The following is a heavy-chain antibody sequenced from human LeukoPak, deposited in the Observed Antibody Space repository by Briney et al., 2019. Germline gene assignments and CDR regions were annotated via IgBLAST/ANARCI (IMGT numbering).Heavy chain of an antibody. J-gene: IGHJ4*02. Sequence: ASVKVSCKASGYTFTTYYIHWVRQAPRQGLEWMGRINPSGGSTSYAQKFQGRVTMTRDTSTSTVYMELSSLRSEDTAAYYCARDLSGYDCYWGQGTLVTVSS. D-gene: IGHD5-12*01. CDR1: GYTFTTYY. CDR2: INPSGGST. CDR3: ARDLSGYDCY. V-gene: IGHV1-46*01.